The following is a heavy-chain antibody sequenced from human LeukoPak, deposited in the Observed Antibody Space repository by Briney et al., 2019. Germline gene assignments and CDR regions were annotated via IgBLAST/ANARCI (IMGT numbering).Heavy chain of an antibody. J-gene: IGHJ6*03. CDR3: AREASGEMATMDRYYYYYYYMDV. CDR2: SYYRGDT. D-gene: IGHD5-24*01. Sequence: SETLSLTCTVSGGSITTYYWNWIRQPPGKGLEWIGHSYYRGDTKYNPSLKSRVAISVDTSKNQFSLKVNSVTAADTAVHYCAREASGEMATMDRYYYYYYYMDVWGKGTTVTVSS. CDR1: GGSITTYY. V-gene: IGHV4-59*01.